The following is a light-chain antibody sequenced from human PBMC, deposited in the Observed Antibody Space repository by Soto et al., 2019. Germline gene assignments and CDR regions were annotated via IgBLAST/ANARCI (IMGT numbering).Light chain of an antibody. J-gene: IGLJ2*01. CDR2: DVV. V-gene: IGLV2-14*03. CDR3: CSVPSSNTRV. CDR1: GSDIAGYNY. Sequence: QSALTQPASVSGSPGQSIAISCTGTGSDIAGYNYVSWYQQHPGKAPKLMIYDVVNRPSGVSNRFSGSRSGYTASLTISGLRPEDEADYYCCSVPSSNTRVFGGGTKLTVL.